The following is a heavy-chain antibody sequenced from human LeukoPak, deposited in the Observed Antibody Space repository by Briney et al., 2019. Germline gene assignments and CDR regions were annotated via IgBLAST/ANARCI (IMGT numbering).Heavy chain of an antibody. Sequence: KSGGSLRLSCAASGFTFSSYAMSWVRQAPGKGLEWIGRVYISGSTNYNPSLKSRVTISVDTSKNHFSLKLSSVTAADTAVYYCARDHGSITMVRGVFDYWGQGTLVTVSS. V-gene: IGHV4-4*08. CDR2: VYISGST. J-gene: IGHJ4*02. CDR1: GFTFSSYA. D-gene: IGHD3-10*01. CDR3: ARDHGSITMVRGVFDY.